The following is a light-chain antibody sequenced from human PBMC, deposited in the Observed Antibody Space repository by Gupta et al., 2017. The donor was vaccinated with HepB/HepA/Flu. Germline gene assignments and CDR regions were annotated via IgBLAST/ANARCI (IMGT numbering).Light chain of an antibody. CDR1: SRDVGGYNF. J-gene: IGLJ2*01. Sequence: PLPPPPSPSGSPGQSVTISCTGTSRDVGGYNFVYWYQQQPGKAPKIMIYEVNKRPSGVPDRFSGSKSGNTASLTVSGLQAEDEADYYCSSVAGGNRVFGGGTKLTVL. CDR3: SSVAGGNRV. V-gene: IGLV2-8*01. CDR2: EVN.